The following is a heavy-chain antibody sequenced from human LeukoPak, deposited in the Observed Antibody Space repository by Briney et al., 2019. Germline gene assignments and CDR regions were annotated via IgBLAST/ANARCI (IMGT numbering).Heavy chain of an antibody. CDR2: INHSGST. V-gene: IGHV4-34*01. CDR3: ARGGTSVGATNDNWFDP. J-gene: IGHJ5*02. Sequence: SETLSLTCAVYGGSFSGYYRSWIRQPPGKGLEWIGEINHSGSTNYNPSLKSRVTISVDTSKNQFSLKLSSVTAADTAVYYCARGGTSVGATNDNWFDPWGQGTLVTVSS. D-gene: IGHD1-26*01. CDR1: GGSFSGYY.